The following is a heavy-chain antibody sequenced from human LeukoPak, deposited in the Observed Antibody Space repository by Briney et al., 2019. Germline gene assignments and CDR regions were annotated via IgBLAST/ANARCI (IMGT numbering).Heavy chain of an antibody. CDR2: ISGSGGST. D-gene: IGHD3-22*01. J-gene: IGHJ4*02. Sequence: GGSLRLPCAASGFTFSSYAMSWVRQAPGKGLEWVSAISGSGGSTYYADSVKGRFTISRDNSKNTLYLQMNSLRAEDTAVYYCAKTRRGYYYDSSGYYSYWGQGTLVTVSS. V-gene: IGHV3-23*01. CDR3: AKTRRGYYYDSSGYYSY. CDR1: GFTFSSYA.